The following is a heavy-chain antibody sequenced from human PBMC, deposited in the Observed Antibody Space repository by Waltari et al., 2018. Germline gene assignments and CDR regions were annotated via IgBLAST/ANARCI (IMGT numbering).Heavy chain of an antibody. V-gene: IGHV4-38-2*01. J-gene: IGHJ4*02. CDR1: GYSISSGYY. D-gene: IGHD4-17*01. CDR2: IYHSGST. Sequence: HVQLQESGPGLVKPSETLSLTCAVSGYSISSGYYWGWIRQPPGKGLEWIGSIYHSGSTYYNPSLKSRVTISVDTSKNQFSLKLSSVTAADTAVYYCARSDYGDQRYYFDYWGQGTLVTVSS. CDR3: ARSDYGDQRYYFDY.